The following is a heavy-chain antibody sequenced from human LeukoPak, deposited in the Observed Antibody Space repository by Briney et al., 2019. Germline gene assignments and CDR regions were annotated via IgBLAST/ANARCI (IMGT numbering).Heavy chain of an antibody. V-gene: IGHV3-30*03. CDR3: ARVRRFLYYFDY. Sequence: GGSLRLSCAASGFAFNTYAMHWVRQAPGKGPEWVAVISYDGRNKHYGDSVKGRFTISRDNSKNTVDLQLDSLAVEDTAVYYCARVRRFLYYFDYWGQGTLVTVSS. CDR2: ISYDGRNK. D-gene: IGHD3-3*01. CDR1: GFAFNTYA. J-gene: IGHJ4*02.